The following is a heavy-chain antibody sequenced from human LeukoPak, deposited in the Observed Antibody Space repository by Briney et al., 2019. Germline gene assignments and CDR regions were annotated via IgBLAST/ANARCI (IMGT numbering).Heavy chain of an antibody. CDR2: ISYDGSIR. CDR3: AREDNPLWFDP. D-gene: IGHD1-1*01. J-gene: IGHJ5*02. V-gene: IGHV3-30*19. CDR1: GFTFISYG. Sequence: PGGSLRLSCETSGFTFISYGMHWVRQTPGKGLEWLAVISYDGSIRYYADSVKGRFTISRDNSNNTVHLQMNSLRPDDSALYYCAREDNPLWFDPWGQGTLVTVSS.